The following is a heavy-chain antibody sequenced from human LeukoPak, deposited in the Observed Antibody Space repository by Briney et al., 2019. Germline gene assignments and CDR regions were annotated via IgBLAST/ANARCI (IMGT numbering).Heavy chain of an antibody. V-gene: IGHV5-51*01. J-gene: IGHJ3*02. CDR1: GYSFTSYW. D-gene: IGHD3-22*01. CDR3: ARPDYYDSSGYYYVGAFDI. Sequence: LGESLKISCKGSGYSFTSYWIGWVRQMPGKGLEWMGIIYPGDSDTRYSPSFQGQVTISADKSISTAYLQRSSLKASDTAMYYCARPDYYDSSGYYYVGAFDIWGQGTMVTVSS. CDR2: IYPGDSDT.